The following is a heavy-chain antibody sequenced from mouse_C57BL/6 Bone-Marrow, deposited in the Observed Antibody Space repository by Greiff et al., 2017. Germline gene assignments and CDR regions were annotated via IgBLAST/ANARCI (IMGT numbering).Heavy chain of an antibody. CDR2: ISDGGSYT. J-gene: IGHJ4*01. CDR1: GFTFSSYA. CDR3: ARPGITTDYYAMDY. V-gene: IGHV5-4*01. Sequence: EVQLQESGGGLVKPGGSLKLSCAASGFTFSSYAMSWVRQTPEKRLEWVATISDGGSYTYYPDNVKGRFTISRDNAKNNLYLQMSHLKSEDTAMYYCARPGITTDYYAMDYWGQGTSVTVSS. D-gene: IGHD2-4*01.